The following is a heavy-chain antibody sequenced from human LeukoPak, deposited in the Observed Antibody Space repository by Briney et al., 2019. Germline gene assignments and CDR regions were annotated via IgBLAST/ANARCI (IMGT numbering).Heavy chain of an antibody. J-gene: IGHJ5*02. CDR3: ARDPLAAMVRGVPNWFDP. CDR1: GFAFSNYN. D-gene: IGHD3-10*01. Sequence: GGSLRLSCAASGFAFSNYNMNWVRQAPGKGLEWVSYISSSSHSIYYADSVKGRFTISRDNAKNSLYLQMNSLRAEDTAVYYCARDPLAAMVRGVPNWFDPWGQGTLVTVSS. V-gene: IGHV3-48*04. CDR2: ISSSSHSI.